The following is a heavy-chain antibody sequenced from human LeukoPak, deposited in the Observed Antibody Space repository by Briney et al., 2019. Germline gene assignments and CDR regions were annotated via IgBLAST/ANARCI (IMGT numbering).Heavy chain of an antibody. Sequence: ASVKVSCKASGYTFSGLYIHWVRQAPGQGLEWMGWINPNNGVIHFAQKFQGRVTMTRDTSISTVYMDLSGLGGDDTAVYYCARTQILDCWGQGTLVTVSS. CDR1: GYTFSGLY. CDR3: ARTQILDC. CDR2: INPNNGVI. J-gene: IGHJ4*02. V-gene: IGHV1-2*02.